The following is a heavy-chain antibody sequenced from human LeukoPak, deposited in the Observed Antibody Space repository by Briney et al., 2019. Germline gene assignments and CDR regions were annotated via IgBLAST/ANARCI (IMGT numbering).Heavy chain of an antibody. CDR1: GFTFSTYW. D-gene: IGHD3-3*01. CDR3: ARGSEWSSGVSDY. CDR2: IRYDGSNK. J-gene: IGHJ4*02. V-gene: IGHV3-30*02. Sequence: PGGSLRLSCAASGFTFSTYWMHWVRQAPGKGLEWVAFIRYDGSNKYYADSVKGRFTISRDNSKNTLFLQMNSLRAEDTAVYYCARGSEWSSGVSDYWGQGTLVTVSS.